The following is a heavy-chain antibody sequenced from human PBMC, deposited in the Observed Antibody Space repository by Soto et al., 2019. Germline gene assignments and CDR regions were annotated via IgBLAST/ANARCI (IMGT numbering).Heavy chain of an antibody. CDR3: AKFTAAAGTWVDY. V-gene: IGHV3-23*01. D-gene: IGHD6-13*01. Sequence: QPGGSLRLSCAASGFTFSNYAMSWVRQAPGKGLEWVSAISGGGGTTYYADSVKGRFTISRDNSKNTLYLQMNSLRAEDTAVYYCAKFTAAAGTWVDYWGQGTLVTVSS. CDR2: ISGGGGTT. CDR1: GFTFSNYA. J-gene: IGHJ4*02.